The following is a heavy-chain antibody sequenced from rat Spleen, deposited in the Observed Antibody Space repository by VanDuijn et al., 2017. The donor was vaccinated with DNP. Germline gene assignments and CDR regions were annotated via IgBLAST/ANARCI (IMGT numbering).Heavy chain of an antibody. V-gene: IGHV3-1*01. Sequence: EVQLQESGPGLVKPSQSLSLTCSVTGYSITSNYWGWIRKFPGDKMEWIGHISYSGSTTYNPSLESRIYITRDTSKNQFFLHLNSVTNADTATYYCARQPSGMDYWGQGVMVIVSS. CDR2: ISYSGST. J-gene: IGHJ2*01. CDR3: ARQPSGMDY. CDR1: GYSITSNY. D-gene: IGHD1-4*01.